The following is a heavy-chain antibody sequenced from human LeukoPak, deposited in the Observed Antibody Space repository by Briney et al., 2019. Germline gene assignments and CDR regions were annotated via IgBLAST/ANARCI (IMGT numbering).Heavy chain of an antibody. CDR1: GGSFSGYY. Sequence: ASATLSLTCAVYGGSFSGYYWSWIRPPPGKGLEWIGEINHSGSTNYNPSLKSRVTISVDTSKNQFSLKLSSVTAADTAVYYCARVGDRYMDVWGKGTTVTVSS. CDR2: INHSGST. CDR3: ARVGDRYMDV. D-gene: IGHD3-16*01. J-gene: IGHJ6*03. V-gene: IGHV4-34*01.